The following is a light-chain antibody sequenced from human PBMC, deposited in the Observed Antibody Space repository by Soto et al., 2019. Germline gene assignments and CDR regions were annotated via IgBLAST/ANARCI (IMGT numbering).Light chain of an antibody. CDR1: QTFSSH. J-gene: IGKJ5*01. Sequence: EIVLTQSPATLCLSPGERATLSCRASQTFSSHLAWYQQKPGQAPRLLIYDASKRATGIPARFSGRGSGTDFTLTISSLEPEDFAVYYCQQRSSWPPVITFGQGTRLEIK. CDR2: DAS. CDR3: QQRSSWPPVIT. V-gene: IGKV3-11*01.